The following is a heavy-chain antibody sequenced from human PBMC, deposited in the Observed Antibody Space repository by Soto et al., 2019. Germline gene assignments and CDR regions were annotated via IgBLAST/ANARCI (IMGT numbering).Heavy chain of an antibody. CDR1: GGTFSSYT. CDR3: AKTIGWFGELSIDY. Sequence: QVQLVQSGAEVKKPGSSVKVSCKASGGTFSSYTISWVRQAPGQGLEWMGRIIPILGIANYAQKFQGRVTITADKSTSTAYMELSSLRSQDTAVYYCAKTIGWFGELSIDYWGQGTLVTVSS. V-gene: IGHV1-69*02. CDR2: IIPILGIA. J-gene: IGHJ4*02. D-gene: IGHD3-10*01.